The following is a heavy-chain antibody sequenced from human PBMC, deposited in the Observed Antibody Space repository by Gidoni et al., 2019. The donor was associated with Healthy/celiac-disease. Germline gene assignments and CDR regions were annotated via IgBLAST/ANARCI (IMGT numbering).Heavy chain of an antibody. CDR2: IIPIFGTA. Sequence: GGTFSSYAISWVRQAPGQGLEWMGGIIPIFGTANYAQKFQGRVTITADESTSTAYMELSSLRSEDTAVYYCARDLQPYGGNWYWGQGTLVTVSS. D-gene: IGHD2-21*01. CDR1: GGTFSSYA. J-gene: IGHJ4*02. CDR3: ARDLQPYGGNWY. V-gene: IGHV1-69*01.